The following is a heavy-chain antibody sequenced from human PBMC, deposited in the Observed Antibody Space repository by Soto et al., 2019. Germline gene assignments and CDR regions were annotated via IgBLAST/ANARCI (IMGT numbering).Heavy chain of an antibody. Sequence: PSETLSLTCTVSGGSISSYYWSWIRQPPGKGLEWIGYIYYSGSTNYNPSLKSRVTISVDTSKNQFSLKLSSVTAADTAVYYCASLAPGIAAAGSYYYYMDVWGKGTTVTVSS. CDR2: IYYSGST. CDR1: GGSISSYY. CDR3: ASLAPGIAAAGSYYYYMDV. D-gene: IGHD6-13*01. J-gene: IGHJ6*03. V-gene: IGHV4-59*01.